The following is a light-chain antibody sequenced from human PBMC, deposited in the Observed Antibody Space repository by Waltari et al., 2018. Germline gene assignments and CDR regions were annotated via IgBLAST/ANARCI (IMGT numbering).Light chain of an antibody. CDR2: GRD. CDR3: ASRDSSGNLYV. J-gene: IGLJ1*01. CDR1: ILRSNY. V-gene: IGLV3-19*01. Sequence: SELTQEPAVSVALGQTVRITCQGDILRSNYASWYQQKPGQAPVLVTYGRDNRPPGIPDRFSGSNAGNTAFVTITGAQSEDDAVDYWASRDSSGNLYVFGAGTKVTVL.